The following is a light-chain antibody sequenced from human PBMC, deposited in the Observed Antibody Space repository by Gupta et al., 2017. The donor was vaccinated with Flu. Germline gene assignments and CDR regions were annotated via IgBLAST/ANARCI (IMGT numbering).Light chain of an antibody. CDR1: QSVSSS. CDR3: QQYDNWPPWT. Sequence: EIVMTQSPATLSVSPGERASLSCRASQSVSSSVAWYQQRPGQAPRLLIYAVSTRDTGVPARFSGSRYGKELTLTISSRQSEDFASYYCQQYDNWPPWTFGQGTKVEI. J-gene: IGKJ1*01. CDR2: AVS. V-gene: IGKV3-15*01.